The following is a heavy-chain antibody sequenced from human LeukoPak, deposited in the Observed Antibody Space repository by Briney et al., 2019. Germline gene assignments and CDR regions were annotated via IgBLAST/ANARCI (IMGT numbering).Heavy chain of an antibody. CDR1: GGTFSSYA. D-gene: IGHD3-22*01. CDR3: ARLGFYDPTEKNYYYYGMDV. CDR2: IIPILGIA. J-gene: IGHJ6*02. Sequence: GSSVKVSCKASGGTFSSYAISWVRQAPGQGLEWMGRIIPILGIANYAQKFQGRVTITADKSTSTAYMELSSLRSEDTAVYYCARLGFYDPTEKNYYYYGMDVWGQGTTVTVSS. V-gene: IGHV1-69*04.